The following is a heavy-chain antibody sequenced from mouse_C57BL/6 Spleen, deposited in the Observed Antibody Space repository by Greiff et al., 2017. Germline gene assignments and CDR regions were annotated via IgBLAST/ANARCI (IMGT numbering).Heavy chain of an antibody. CDR2: IDPSDSYT. J-gene: IGHJ2*01. D-gene: IGHD4-1*01. CDR3: ARGLTGVFDY. CDR1: GYTFTSYW. V-gene: IGHV1-69*01. Sequence: QVQLQQPGAELVMPGASVKLSCKASGYTFTSYWMHWVKQRPGQGLEWIGEIDPSDSYTNYNQKFKGKSTLTVDKSSSTAYMQLSSLTSEDSAVYYCARGLTGVFDYWGQGTTLTVSS.